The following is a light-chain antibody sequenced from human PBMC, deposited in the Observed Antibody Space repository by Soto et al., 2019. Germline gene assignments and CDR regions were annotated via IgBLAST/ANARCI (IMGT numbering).Light chain of an antibody. CDR3: CSYADSNTFVL. V-gene: IGLV2-23*02. J-gene: IGLJ2*01. CDR2: EVS. CDR1: SSDVGSYNL. Sequence: QSALTQPASVSGSPGQSITISCTGTSSDVGSYNLVSWYQQHPGKAPKLMIYEVSKRPSGVSNRFSGSKSGNTASLTISGLQAEDEADYYCCSYADSNTFVLFGGGTKLTVL.